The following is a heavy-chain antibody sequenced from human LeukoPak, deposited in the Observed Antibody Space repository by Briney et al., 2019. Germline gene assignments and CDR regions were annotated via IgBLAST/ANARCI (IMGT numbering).Heavy chain of an antibody. D-gene: IGHD3-10*01. Sequence: GGSLRLSCAASGFTFSSYGMHWVRQAPGKGLEWVAVISYDGSNKYYADSVKGRFTISGDNSKNTLYLQMNSLRAEDTAVYYCARAELLWFGELSYYFDYWGQGTLVTVSS. CDR2: ISYDGSNK. CDR1: GFTFSSYG. CDR3: ARAELLWFGELSYYFDY. V-gene: IGHV3-30-3*01. J-gene: IGHJ4*02.